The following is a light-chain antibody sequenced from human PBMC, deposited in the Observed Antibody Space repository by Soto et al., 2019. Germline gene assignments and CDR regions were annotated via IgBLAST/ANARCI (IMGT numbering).Light chain of an antibody. CDR1: QSVSSN. J-gene: IGKJ1*01. Sequence: EIVMTQSPATLSVSPGERATLSCRASQSVSSNLAWYQQKPGQAPRLLIYGASSRATGIPDRFSGRGFETDFTLTITEVEPEDFALYYCQHYSDSTWTFGQGTKVDIK. CDR3: QHYSDSTWT. CDR2: GAS. V-gene: IGKV3D-15*01.